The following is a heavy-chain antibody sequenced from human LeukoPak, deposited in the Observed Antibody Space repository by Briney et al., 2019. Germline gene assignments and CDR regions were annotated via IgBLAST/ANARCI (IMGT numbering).Heavy chain of an antibody. J-gene: IGHJ4*02. V-gene: IGHV4-34*01. CDR3: ARGPGGELLWVSYDY. Sequence: SETLSLTCAVYGGSFSGYYWSWIRQPPGKGLEWIGEINHSGSTNYNPSLKSRVTISVDTSKNQFSLKLSSVTAADTAVYYCARGPGGELLWVSYDYWGQGTLVTVSS. CDR2: INHSGST. D-gene: IGHD1-26*01. CDR1: GGSFSGYY.